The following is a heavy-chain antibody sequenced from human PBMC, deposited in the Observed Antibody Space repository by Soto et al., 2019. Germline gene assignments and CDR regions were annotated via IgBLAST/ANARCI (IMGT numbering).Heavy chain of an antibody. CDR3: PKCGRGVEIFVDS. J-gene: IGHJ4*02. CDR1: GFTFSNYA. CDR2: ISGSDDRT. D-gene: IGHD3-10*01. Sequence: EVQLLESGGGLKQPGGSLRLSCVASGFTFSNYAMNWIRQAPGKGLEWVSSISGSDDRTFFADSVKGRFTISRDNSKDTVFLHMNYLRGEDTALYYCPKCGRGVEIFVDSWGQGSLFSVSS. V-gene: IGHV3-23*01.